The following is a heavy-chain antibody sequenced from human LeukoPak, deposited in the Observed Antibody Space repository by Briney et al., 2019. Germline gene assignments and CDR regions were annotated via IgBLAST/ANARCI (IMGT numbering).Heavy chain of an antibody. J-gene: IGHJ4*02. CDR1: GFTFSTYS. Sequence: GGSLRLSCAASGFTFSTYSMNWVRQAPGKGLEWVSYISSSSTTIYYADSVKGRFTISRDNAKNSLYLQMISLRAEDTAVYYCATSLPGYYGSGSYYGPGDYWGQGTLVTVSS. V-gene: IGHV3-48*01. CDR3: ATSLPGYYGSGSYYGPGDY. CDR2: ISSSSTTI. D-gene: IGHD3-10*01.